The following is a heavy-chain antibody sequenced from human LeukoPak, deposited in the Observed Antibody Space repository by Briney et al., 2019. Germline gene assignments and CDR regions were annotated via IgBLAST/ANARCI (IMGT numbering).Heavy chain of an antibody. Sequence: PSETLSLTCTVSGGSISSYYWSWIRQPPGKGLEWIGYIYYSGSTNYNPSLKSRVTISVDTSKNQFSLKLSSVTAADTAVYYCARFIRPAFNWFDPWGQGTLVTVSS. V-gene: IGHV4-59*08. CDR3: ARFIRPAFNWFDP. D-gene: IGHD1-1*01. J-gene: IGHJ5*02. CDR1: GGSISSYY. CDR2: IYYSGST.